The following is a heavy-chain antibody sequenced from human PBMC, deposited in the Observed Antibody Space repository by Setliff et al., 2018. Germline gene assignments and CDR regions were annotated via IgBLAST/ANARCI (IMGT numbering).Heavy chain of an antibody. CDR3: ARDRDSSGYPYYFDY. J-gene: IGHJ4*02. CDR1: GYTFTGYY. V-gene: IGHV1-2*04. Sequence: ASVKVSCKASGYTFTGYYMHWVRQAPGQGLEWMGWINPNSGGTNYAQMFQGWVTMTRDTSISTAYMELSRLRSDDTAVYYCARDRDSSGYPYYFDYWGQGTLVTVSS. D-gene: IGHD3-22*01. CDR2: INPNSGGT.